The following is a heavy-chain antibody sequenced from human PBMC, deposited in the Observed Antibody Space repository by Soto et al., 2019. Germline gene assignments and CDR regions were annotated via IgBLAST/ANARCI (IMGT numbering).Heavy chain of an antibody. D-gene: IGHD1-26*01. Sequence: PSETLSLTCTVSGGSISSSSYYWGWIRQPPGKGLEWIGSIYYSGSTYYNPSLKSRVTISVDTSKNQFSLKLSSVTAADTAVYYCARQDLLPTGFDPWGQGTLVTVSS. CDR2: IYYSGST. CDR3: ARQDLLPTGFDP. V-gene: IGHV4-39*01. CDR1: GGSISSSSYY. J-gene: IGHJ5*02.